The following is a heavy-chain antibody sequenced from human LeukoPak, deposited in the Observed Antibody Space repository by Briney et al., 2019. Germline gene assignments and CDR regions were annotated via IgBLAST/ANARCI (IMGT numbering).Heavy chain of an antibody. Sequence: PSETLSLTCTVSGGSISSSSYYWGWIRQPPGKWLEWIGSIYYSGSTYYNPSLKSRVTISVDTSKNQFSLKLSSVTAADTAVYYCARGGGIRGLRYFDWLLRPYFDYWGQGTLVTVSS. D-gene: IGHD3-9*01. V-gene: IGHV4-39*07. CDR3: ARGGGIRGLRYFDWLLRPYFDY. J-gene: IGHJ4*02. CDR2: IYYSGST. CDR1: GGSISSSSYY.